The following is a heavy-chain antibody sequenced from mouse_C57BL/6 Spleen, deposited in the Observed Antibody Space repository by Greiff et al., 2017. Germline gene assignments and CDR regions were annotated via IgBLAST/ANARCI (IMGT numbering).Heavy chain of an antibody. CDR2: IYPGSGST. J-gene: IGHJ4*01. CDR3: ARGDDYHVRGYYAIDY. V-gene: IGHV1-55*01. Sequence: QVQLQQPGAELVKPGASVKMSCKASGYTFTSYWITWVKQRPGQGLEWIGDIYPGSGSTNYNEKFKSKATLTVDTSSSTVYMQLSSLTSEDSAVYDCARGDDYHVRGYYAIDYWGQGTSVTFSS. D-gene: IGHD2-4*01. CDR1: GYTFTSYW.